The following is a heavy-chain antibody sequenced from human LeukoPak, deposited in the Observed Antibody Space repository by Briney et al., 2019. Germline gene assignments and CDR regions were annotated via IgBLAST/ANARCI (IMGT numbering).Heavy chain of an antibody. CDR3: ARDSVVTDFWSGYHTFPSDV. J-gene: IGHJ6*04. Sequence: PSETLSLTCTVSGGSISSTNSYWGWIRQPPGKGLEWIATISYNRRTYYNPSLQSRVSISVGASKNQFSLKLSSVTAADTAVYYCARDSVVTDFWSGYHTFPSDVWGKGTTVTVSS. D-gene: IGHD3-3*01. V-gene: IGHV4-39*02. CDR2: ISYNRRT. CDR1: GGSISSTNSY.